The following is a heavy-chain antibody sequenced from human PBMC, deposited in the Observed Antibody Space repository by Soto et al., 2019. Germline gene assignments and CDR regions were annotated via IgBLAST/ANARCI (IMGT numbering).Heavy chain of an antibody. CDR1: GGSISSGGYY. CDR2: IYYSGST. D-gene: IGHD1-1*01. Sequence: ASETLSLTCTVSGGSISSGGYYWSWIRQHPGKGLEWIGYIYYSGSTYYNPSLKSRVTISVDTSKNQFSLKLSSVTAADTAVYYCARDGRSGRWFDPWGQGTLVTVSS. CDR3: ARDGRSGRWFDP. J-gene: IGHJ5*02. V-gene: IGHV4-31*03.